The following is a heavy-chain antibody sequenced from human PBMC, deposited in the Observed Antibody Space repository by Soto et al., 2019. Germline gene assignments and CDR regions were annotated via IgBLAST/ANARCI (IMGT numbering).Heavy chain of an antibody. CDR3: ARERRYHNNITCFYFDY. D-gene: IGHD2-2*01. V-gene: IGHV3-72*01. J-gene: IGHJ4*02. CDR2: IRNKANNYAT. CDR1: EFTFSDHY. Sequence: GGSLRLSCAASEFTFSDHYMDWVRQAPGKGLEWVGRIRNKANNYATEYAASVKGRFTISRDDSKNSLYLQMNSLETEDTAVYSCARERRYHNNITCFYFDYWCQGTLVTVSS.